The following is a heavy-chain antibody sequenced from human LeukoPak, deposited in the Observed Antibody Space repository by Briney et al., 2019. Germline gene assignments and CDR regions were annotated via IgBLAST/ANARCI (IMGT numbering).Heavy chain of an antibody. CDR1: GFTVSSNH. CDR3: ASGTASCY. V-gene: IGHV3-66*01. Sequence: SGGSLRLSCVASGFTVSSNHMNWVRQAPGKGLEWVSIIYSGGTTYYADSVKGRFTISRDNAKNTLYLQMNSLRAEDTAVYYCASGTASCYWGQGTLVTVSS. CDR2: IYSGGTT. J-gene: IGHJ4*02.